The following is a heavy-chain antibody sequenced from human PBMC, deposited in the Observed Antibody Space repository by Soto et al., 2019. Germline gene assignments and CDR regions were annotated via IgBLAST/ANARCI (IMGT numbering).Heavy chain of an antibody. Sequence: PGGSLRLSCAASGFTFRSFGMHWVRQAPGKGLEWVALISYDGSDEYYADSVKGRFTVSRDNSKNTLYLQMNSLQVEDTAIYYFAKHLEYTTSDGIDVGGHGTLVTVSS. D-gene: IGHD1-1*01. V-gene: IGHV3-30*18. CDR3: AKHLEYTTSDGIDV. J-gene: IGHJ4*01. CDR1: GFTFRSFG. CDR2: ISYDGSDE.